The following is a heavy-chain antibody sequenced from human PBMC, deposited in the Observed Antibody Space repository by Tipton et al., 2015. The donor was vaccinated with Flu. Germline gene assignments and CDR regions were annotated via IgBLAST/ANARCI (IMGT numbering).Heavy chain of an antibody. Sequence: LRLSCTVSGGSINNYYWTWIRQPPGKGLEWIGYVFYSGRTNYNPSLKRRVIMSVDTSENQISLKLSSVTAADTAIYYCARGIHRPTLWGQGTLVTVSS. V-gene: IGHV4-59*01. CDR3: ARGIHRPTL. CDR2: VFYSGRT. J-gene: IGHJ4*02. CDR1: GGSINNYY. D-gene: IGHD6-6*01.